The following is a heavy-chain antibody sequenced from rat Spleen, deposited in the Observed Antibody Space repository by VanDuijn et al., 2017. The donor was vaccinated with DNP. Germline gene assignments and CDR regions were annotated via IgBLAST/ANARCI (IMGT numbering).Heavy chain of an antibody. V-gene: IGHV5-29*01. Sequence: EVQLVESDGGLVQPGRSLKLSCAASGFTFSDYYMAWVRQAPTKGLEWVATISYDGSSTYYRDSVKGRFTISRDNAKSTLYLQMDSLRSEDTATYYCARRLLFDYWGQGVMVTVSS. CDR3: ARRLLFDY. D-gene: IGHD4-1*01. CDR2: ISYDGSST. CDR1: GFTFSDYY. J-gene: IGHJ2*01.